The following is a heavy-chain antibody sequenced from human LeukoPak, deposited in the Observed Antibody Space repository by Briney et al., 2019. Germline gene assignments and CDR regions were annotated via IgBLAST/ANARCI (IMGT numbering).Heavy chain of an antibody. CDR3: ARVKKLMPEFEF. CDR1: GYXFSDYY. D-gene: IGHD2-2*01. Sequence: ASVKLSCNSSGYXFSDYYMHGARQAPGQGLEWMGWIMPNSGDTKYAQEFQGRGSMTRNTSINTAYMDLTNLRSDDTAIFYCARVKKLMPEFEFWGQGTLVTVSS. CDR2: IMPNSGDT. J-gene: IGHJ4*02. V-gene: IGHV1-2*02.